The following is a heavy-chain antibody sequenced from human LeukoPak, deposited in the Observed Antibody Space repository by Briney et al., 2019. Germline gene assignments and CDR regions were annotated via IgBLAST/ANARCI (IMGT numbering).Heavy chain of an antibody. CDR1: GYSISSGYY. CDR3: AGGTTGAY. Sequence: SETLSLTCSVSGYSISSGYYWGWIRQPPGKGLQWIGSIYYSGSTYYNPSLKSRVTISVDTSKNQFSLKLSSVTAADTAVYYCAGGTTGAYWGLGTLVTVSS. J-gene: IGHJ4*02. CDR2: IYYSGST. D-gene: IGHD4-17*01. V-gene: IGHV4-38-2*02.